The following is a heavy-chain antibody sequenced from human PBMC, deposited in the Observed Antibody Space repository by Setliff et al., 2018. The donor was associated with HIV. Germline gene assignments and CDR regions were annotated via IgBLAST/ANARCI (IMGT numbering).Heavy chain of an antibody. Sequence: GSLRLSCAASGFTFSDCSMNWVRQAPGKGLEWISYITSTGSTIFYLDSVKGRFTISRDNAKNSLYLQMNSLRAEDTAAYYCARVNSGGYNYKSFFDYWGQGTLVTVSS. D-gene: IGHD5-12*01. CDR3: ARVNSGGYNYKSFFDY. CDR2: ITSTGSTI. J-gene: IGHJ4*02. CDR1: GFTFSDCS. V-gene: IGHV3-48*04.